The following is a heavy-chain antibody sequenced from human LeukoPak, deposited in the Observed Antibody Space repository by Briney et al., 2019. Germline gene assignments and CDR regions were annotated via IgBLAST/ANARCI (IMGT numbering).Heavy chain of an antibody. J-gene: IGHJ5*02. V-gene: IGHV4-39*01. CDR1: GGSISSSSYY. Sequence: SETLSLTCTVSGGSISSSSYYWGWIRQPPGKGLEWIGSIYHGGSTFYNPSLKSRVTTSVDTSKNQFSLKLHPVTAADTAVYYCASLGMEGGTTNWFDPWGQGTLVTVSS. D-gene: IGHD1-26*01. CDR3: ASLGMEGGTTNWFDP. CDR2: IYHGGST.